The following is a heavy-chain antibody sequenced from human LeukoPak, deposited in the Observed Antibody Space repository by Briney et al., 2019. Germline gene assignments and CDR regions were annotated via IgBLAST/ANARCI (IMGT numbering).Heavy chain of an antibody. Sequence: GGSLRLSCAASGFTFSRYGMHWVRQAPGKGLEWVAVISYDGSNKYYADSVKGRFTISRDNSKNTLYLQMNSLRAEDTAVYYCAREPGRYSSSWSFDYWGQGTLVTVSS. CDR3: AREPGRYSSSWSFDY. D-gene: IGHD6-13*01. V-gene: IGHV3-30*19. J-gene: IGHJ4*02. CDR2: ISYDGSNK. CDR1: GFTFSRYG.